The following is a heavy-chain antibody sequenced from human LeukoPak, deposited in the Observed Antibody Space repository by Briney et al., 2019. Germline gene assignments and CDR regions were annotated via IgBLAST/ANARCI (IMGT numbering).Heavy chain of an antibody. CDR2: ISSSSSTI. J-gene: IGHJ4*02. V-gene: IGHV3-48*01. D-gene: IGHD3-9*01. CDR1: GSTFSSYS. CDR3: ARDLDIGLRYFDWLFGY. Sequence: GRSLRLSCAASGSTFSSYSMNWVRQAPGKGLEWVSYISSSSSTIYYADSVKGRFTISRDNSKNTLYLQMNSLRAEDTAVYYCARDLDIGLRYFDWLFGYWGQGTLVTVSS.